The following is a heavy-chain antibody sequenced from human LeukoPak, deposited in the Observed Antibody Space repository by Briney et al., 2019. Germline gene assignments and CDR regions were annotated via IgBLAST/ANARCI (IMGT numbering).Heavy chain of an antibody. CDR2: INHSGST. J-gene: IGHJ4*02. CDR1: GGSFSGYY. Sequence: PSETLSLTCAVYGGSFSGYYWSWIRQPPGKGLEWIGEINHSGSTNYNPSLKSRVTISVDTSKNQFSLKLSSVTAADTAVYYCARALGDGYNYGLYFDYWGQGTLVTVSS. V-gene: IGHV4-34*01. CDR3: ARALGDGYNYGLYFDY. D-gene: IGHD5-24*01.